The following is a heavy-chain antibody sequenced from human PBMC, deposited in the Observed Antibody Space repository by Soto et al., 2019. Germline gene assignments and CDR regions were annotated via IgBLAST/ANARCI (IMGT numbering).Heavy chain of an antibody. CDR2: IKYSGTT. CDR1: CGSIGSSNG. D-gene: IGHD1-26*01. Sequence: SETLCLTYAVACGSIGSSNGWRWIRQPPGKGLEWIASIKYSGTTFYNPSLKSRVTLSVDTSKNQFALKLSSVTAAETSVYYYARHGITGSYYDAFDIWGQGTMVTVSS. J-gene: IGHJ3*02. V-gene: IGHV4-39*01. CDR3: ARHGITGSYYDAFDI.